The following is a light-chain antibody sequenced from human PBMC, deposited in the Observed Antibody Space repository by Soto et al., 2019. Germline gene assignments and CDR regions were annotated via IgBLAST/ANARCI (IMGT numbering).Light chain of an antibody. CDR1: QSVSSN. CDR2: GAS. V-gene: IGKV3-15*01. Sequence: EIVLTQSPATLSVSPGERATLSCRASQSVSSNLAWYQLKPGQAPRLLIYGASTRATGIPARFSDSRSGTEFTLTISSLQSEDFAVYYCQQYNNWPLTFGGGTKVEIK. J-gene: IGKJ4*01. CDR3: QQYNNWPLT.